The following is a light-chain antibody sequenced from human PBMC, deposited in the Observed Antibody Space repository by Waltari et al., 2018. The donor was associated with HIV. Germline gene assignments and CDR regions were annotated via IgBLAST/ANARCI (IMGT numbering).Light chain of an antibody. J-gene: IGKJ4*01. Sequence: DIVMTQSPVTLSVSPGDRVTLSFRPSQSVDKNVAWYLQRTVQAPRLLISGGSFRAAGGPGRFSGSGAGTDFTLTISSLQSEDFAIFYCQQYDNWPLTFGGGTKLEI. CDR1: QSVDKN. V-gene: IGKV3-15*01. CDR2: GGS. CDR3: QQYDNWPLT.